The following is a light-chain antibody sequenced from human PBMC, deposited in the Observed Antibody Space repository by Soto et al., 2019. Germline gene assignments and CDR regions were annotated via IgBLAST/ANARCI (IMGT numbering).Light chain of an antibody. Sequence: DIQMTQSPSSLSASVGDRVTISCRASQSINAFLTWYQQKPGEAPRLLIYGASNLQGGVPSRFSGSESGTDFTLTISSLQPEDFALYYCQQSYSIPFSFGQGTTLDIK. J-gene: IGKJ2*01. CDR2: GAS. CDR1: QSINAF. CDR3: QQSYSIPFS. V-gene: IGKV1-39*01.